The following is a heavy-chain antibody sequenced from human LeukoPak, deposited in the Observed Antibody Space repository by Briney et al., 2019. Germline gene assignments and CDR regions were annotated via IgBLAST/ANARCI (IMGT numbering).Heavy chain of an antibody. CDR2: IYYSGST. Sequence: SETLSLTCTVSGGSISSYYWSWIRQPPGKGLEWIGYIYYSGSTNYNPSLKSRVTISVDTSKNRFSLKLSSVTAADTAVYYCARLTYCGGDCYPGYYYGMDVWGQGTTVTVSS. J-gene: IGHJ6*02. CDR1: GGSISSYY. V-gene: IGHV4-59*08. CDR3: ARLTYCGGDCYPGYYYGMDV. D-gene: IGHD2-21*02.